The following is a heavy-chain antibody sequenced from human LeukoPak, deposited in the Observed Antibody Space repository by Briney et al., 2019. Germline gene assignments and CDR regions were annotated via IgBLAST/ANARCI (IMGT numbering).Heavy chain of an antibody. CDR1: GFTFSNYW. CDR2: ISGSGGST. J-gene: IGHJ4*02. Sequence: GGSLRLSCAASGFTFSNYWMNWVRQAPGKGLEWVSAISGSGGSTYYADSVKGRFTISRDNSKNTLYLQMNSLRAEDTAVYYCAKFSSSWYYFDYWGQGTLVTVSS. V-gene: IGHV3-23*01. D-gene: IGHD6-13*01. CDR3: AKFSSSWYYFDY.